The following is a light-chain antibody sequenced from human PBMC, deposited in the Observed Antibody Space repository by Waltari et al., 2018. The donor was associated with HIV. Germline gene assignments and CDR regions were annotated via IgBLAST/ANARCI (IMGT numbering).Light chain of an antibody. CDR1: NIGNKL. Sequence: SYVLTQPPSVSVAPGQTASISCGGDNIGNKLVHRSRQKPGQAPVVVIYYDSDRPSGIPERFSGSNSGNTATLTISRVEAGDEADYFCQVSVVSSDHPTFGGGTKLTVL. J-gene: IGLJ2*01. CDR2: YDS. CDR3: QVSVVSSDHPT. V-gene: IGLV3-21*04.